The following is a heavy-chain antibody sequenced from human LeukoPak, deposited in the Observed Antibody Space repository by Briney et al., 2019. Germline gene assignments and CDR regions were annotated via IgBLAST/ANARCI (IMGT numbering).Heavy chain of an antibody. CDR1: GGTFSSYA. J-gene: IGHJ5*02. CDR3: ARGGQNRIVVVPAAPVYWFDP. CDR2: IIPIFGTA. Sequence: SVKVSCKASGGTFSSYAISWVRQAPGQGLEWMGGIIPIFGTANYAQKFQGRVTITADESTSTAYMELSSLRSEDTAVYYCARGGQNRIVVVPAAPVYWFDPWGQGTLVTVSS. V-gene: IGHV1-69*13. D-gene: IGHD2-2*01.